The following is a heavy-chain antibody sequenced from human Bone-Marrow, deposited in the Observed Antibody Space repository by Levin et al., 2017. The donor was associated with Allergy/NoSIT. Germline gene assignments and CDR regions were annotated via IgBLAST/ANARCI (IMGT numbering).Heavy chain of an antibody. V-gene: IGHV1-46*01. CDR2: INPSGGST. Sequence: ASVKVSCKASGYTFTSYYMHWVRQAPGQGLEWMGIINPSGGSTSYAQKFQGRVTMTRDTSTSTVYMELSSLRSEDTAVYYCARSFRDTAMPNYYYGMDVWGQGTTVTVSS. J-gene: IGHJ6*02. CDR3: ARSFRDTAMPNYYYGMDV. CDR1: GYTFTSYY. D-gene: IGHD5-18*01.